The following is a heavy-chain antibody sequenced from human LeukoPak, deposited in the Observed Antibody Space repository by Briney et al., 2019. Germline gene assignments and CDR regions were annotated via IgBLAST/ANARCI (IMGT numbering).Heavy chain of an antibody. V-gene: IGHV3-21*01. D-gene: IGHD4-17*01. CDR2: ISSSSSYI. CDR1: GFTFSSYS. CDR3: TRGSYGDYEY. J-gene: IGHJ4*02. Sequence: GGSLRLSCAASGFTFSSYSMNWVRQAPGKGLEWVSSISSSSSYIYYADSVRGRFTISRDNAQSSLYLQVNSLRAEDTAVYYCTRGSYGDYEYWGQGTLVTVSS.